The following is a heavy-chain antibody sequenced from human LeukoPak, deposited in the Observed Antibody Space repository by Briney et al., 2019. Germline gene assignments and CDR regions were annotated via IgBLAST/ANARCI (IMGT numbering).Heavy chain of an antibody. D-gene: IGHD6-19*01. V-gene: IGHV3-21*01. Sequence: GGSLRLSCSASGFTFSTYSMNWVRQAPGKGPEWVSSISTGSSYIFYGDSVKGRFTISRDNADNSLYLQMNSLRAEDTAVYYCARTRDSSGCFDFWGQGTLVTVSS. CDR1: GFTFSTYS. CDR3: ARTRDSSGCFDF. J-gene: IGHJ4*02. CDR2: ISTGSSYI.